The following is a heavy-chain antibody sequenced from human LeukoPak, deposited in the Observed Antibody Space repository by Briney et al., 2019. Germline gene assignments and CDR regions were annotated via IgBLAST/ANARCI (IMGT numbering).Heavy chain of an antibody. CDR2: VYYSGST. D-gene: IGHD3-10*01. Sequence: SQTLSLTCTVSGGSISSGDYYWSWIRQPPGKGLEWIGYVYYSGSTYYNPSLKSRVTISVDTSKNQFSLKLSSVTASDTAVYYCASDRSITMVRGNDGFDPWGQGTLVTVFS. J-gene: IGHJ5*02. CDR1: GGSISSGDYY. CDR3: ASDRSITMVRGNDGFDP. V-gene: IGHV4-30-4*08.